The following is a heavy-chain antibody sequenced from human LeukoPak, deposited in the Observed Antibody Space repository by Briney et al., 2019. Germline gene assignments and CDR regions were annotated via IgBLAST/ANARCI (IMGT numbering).Heavy chain of an antibody. Sequence: SETLSLTCTVSDGSISGTYWNWIRQPPGKGLEWIGNIYYSGRTNYNPSLKSRVTISVDTSKNQVSLKLTSVTAADTAVYYCARHSGTYMDYWGQGTLVTVSS. CDR1: DGSISGTY. V-gene: IGHV4-59*08. D-gene: IGHD1-26*01. CDR2: IYYSGRT. J-gene: IGHJ4*02. CDR3: ARHSGTYMDY.